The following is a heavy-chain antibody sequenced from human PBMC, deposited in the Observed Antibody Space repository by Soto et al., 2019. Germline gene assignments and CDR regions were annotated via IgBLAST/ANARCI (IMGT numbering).Heavy chain of an antibody. V-gene: IGHV3-23*01. CDR1: GFTFTSYG. D-gene: IGHD3-9*01. CDR2: IRGDGGQT. CDR3: ARDVGLDSDDFFAY. Sequence: GGSLRLSCTASGFTFTSYGMGWVRQAPGKGLQWVSTIRGDGGQTHYTDSVKGRFSISRDNSKNTVYLQMDSLRAEDTAMYFCARDVGLDSDDFFAYWGQGTQVTSPQ. J-gene: IGHJ4*02.